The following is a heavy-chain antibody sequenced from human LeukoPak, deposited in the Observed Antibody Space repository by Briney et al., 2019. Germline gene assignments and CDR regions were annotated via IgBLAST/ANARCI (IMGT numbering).Heavy chain of an antibody. CDR3: ARAHCSSTSCCFYYYYYMDV. CDR2: MNPNSGNT. CDR1: GYTFTSYD. D-gene: IGHD2-2*01. V-gene: IGHV1-8*03. J-gene: IGHJ6*03. Sequence: ASVKVSCKASGYTFTSYDINWVRQATGQGLEWMGWMNPNSGNTGYAQKFQGRVTITRNTSISTAYMELSSLRSEDTAVYYCARAHCSSTSCCFYYYYYMDVWGKGTTVTVSS.